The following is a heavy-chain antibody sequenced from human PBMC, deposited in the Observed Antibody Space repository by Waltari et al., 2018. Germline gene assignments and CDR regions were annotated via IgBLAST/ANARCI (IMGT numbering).Heavy chain of an antibody. CDR3: ARGEGYCSGGSCYADY. CDR2: ISSSGSTI. J-gene: IGHJ4*02. V-gene: IGHV3-48*03. CDR1: GFTFSSYE. Sequence: EVQLVESGGGLVQPGGSLRLSCAASGFTFSSYEMNWVRQAKGKGLEWVSYISSSGSTIYYADSVKGRFTISRDNAKNSLYLQMNSLRAEDTAVYYCARGEGYCSGGSCYADYWGQGTLVTVSS. D-gene: IGHD2-15*01.